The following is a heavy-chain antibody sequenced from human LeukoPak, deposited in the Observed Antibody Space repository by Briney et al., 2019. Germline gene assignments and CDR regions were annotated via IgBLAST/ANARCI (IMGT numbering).Heavy chain of an antibody. CDR3: ARGSVRSSHAFDI. CDR2: ISSSSSYI. V-gene: IGHV3-21*01. J-gene: IGHJ3*02. D-gene: IGHD6-19*01. CDR1: GFTFSSYS. Sequence: PGGSLRLSCAASGFTFSSYSMNWVRQAPGKGLEWVSSISSSSSYIYYADSVKGRFTISRDNAKNSLYLQMNSLRAEDTAVYYCARGSVRSSHAFDIWGQGTMVTVSS.